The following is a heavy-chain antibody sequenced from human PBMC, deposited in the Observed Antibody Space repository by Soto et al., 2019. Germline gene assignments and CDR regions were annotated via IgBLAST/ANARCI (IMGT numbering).Heavy chain of an antibody. Sequence: GGSLRLSCAASGFTFSSYAMSWVRQAPGKGLEWVSAISGSGGSTYYADSVKGRFTISRDNSKNTLYLQMNSLRAEDTAVYYCAKDKAPQYYDFWSGYLGPYYYYYYMDVWGKATTVTVSS. D-gene: IGHD3-3*01. CDR3: AKDKAPQYYDFWSGYLGPYYYYYYMDV. CDR1: GFTFSSYA. CDR2: ISGSGGST. V-gene: IGHV3-23*01. J-gene: IGHJ6*03.